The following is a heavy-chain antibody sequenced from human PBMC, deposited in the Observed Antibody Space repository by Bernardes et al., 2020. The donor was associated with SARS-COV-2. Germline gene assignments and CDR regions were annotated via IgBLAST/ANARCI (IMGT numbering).Heavy chain of an antibody. D-gene: IGHD3-22*01. CDR2: ISYSGIT. Sequence: ETLSLPCTVSGGSISSDYWSWIRQPPGTGLDWIGYISYSGITTYNPSLKSRVTISSDTSKNQFSLKLSSVTAADTAVYYCARLAFYDSSGYFVGAFDIWGQGTMVTVSS. V-gene: IGHV4-59*01. J-gene: IGHJ3*02. CDR1: GGSISSDY. CDR3: ARLAFYDSSGYFVGAFDI.